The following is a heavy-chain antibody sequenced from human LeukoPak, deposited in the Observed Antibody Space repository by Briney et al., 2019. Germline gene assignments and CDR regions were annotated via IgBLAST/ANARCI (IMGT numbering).Heavy chain of an antibody. Sequence: GGSLRLSCAASGFTFSSYAMHWVRQAPGKGLEWVAVISYDGSNKYYADSVKGRFTISRDNSKNTLYLQMNSLRAEDTAVYYCARDRTYQLPWEGFFDYWGQGTLVTVSP. CDR3: ARDRTYQLPWEGFFDY. CDR1: GFTFSSYA. CDR2: ISYDGSNK. D-gene: IGHD2-2*01. J-gene: IGHJ4*02. V-gene: IGHV3-30*04.